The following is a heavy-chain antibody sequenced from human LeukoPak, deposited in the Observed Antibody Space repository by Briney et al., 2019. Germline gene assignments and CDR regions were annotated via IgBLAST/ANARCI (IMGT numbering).Heavy chain of an antibody. D-gene: IGHD2-15*01. CDR2: ISSSGSTI. Sequence: PGGSLRLSCAASGFTFSDYYMSWIRQAPGKGLEWVSYISSSGSTIYYADSVKGRFTISRDNAKNSLYLQMNSLRAEDTAVYYCARDPGYCSGGSCYRYFDYWGQGTLVTVSS. V-gene: IGHV3-11*04. J-gene: IGHJ4*02. CDR3: ARDPGYCSGGSCYRYFDY. CDR1: GFTFSDYY.